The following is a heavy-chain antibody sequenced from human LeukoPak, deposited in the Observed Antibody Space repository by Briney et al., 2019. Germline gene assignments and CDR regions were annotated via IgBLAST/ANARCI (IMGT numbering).Heavy chain of an antibody. D-gene: IGHD3-9*01. CDR1: GYTFTGFY. J-gene: IGHJ3*02. Sequence: APVKVSCKASGYTFTGFYMHWLRQAPGHGLEWMGWINPYSGGTSYAQKFQGRVTMTRDTSISTAYMELSRLRSDDTAVYYCARDREGYYDILTGYYGVGAFDIWGQGTMVTVSS. CDR2: INPYSGGT. V-gene: IGHV1-2*02. CDR3: ARDREGYYDILTGYYGVGAFDI.